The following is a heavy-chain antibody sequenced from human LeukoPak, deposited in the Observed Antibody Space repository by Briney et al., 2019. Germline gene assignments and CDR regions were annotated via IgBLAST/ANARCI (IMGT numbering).Heavy chain of an antibody. CDR3: ARDPYNLIVGASFDP. D-gene: IGHD1-26*01. Sequence: SDTLSLICTVSGDFISSGSVYWSRIRQAAGKGLERIGRVSSSGRTTYNPSLKSRLTISITTSKNQFSMTVTSVTASDTAVYYCARDPYNLIVGASFDPWGQGTLVTVSS. CDR1: GDFISSGSVY. J-gene: IGHJ5*02. CDR2: VSSSGRT. V-gene: IGHV4-61*02.